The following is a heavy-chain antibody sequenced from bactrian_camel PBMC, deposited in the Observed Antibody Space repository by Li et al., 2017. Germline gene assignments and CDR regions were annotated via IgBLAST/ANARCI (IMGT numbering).Heavy chain of an antibody. CDR1: GYWYTSYC. V-gene: IGHV3S31*01. J-gene: IGHJ6*01. Sequence: VQLVESGGGLVQAGGSLKLSCAASGYWYTSYCMGWFRQAPGKEREGVAAIDYDGDTTYRTAVKGRFNISKDHAENTLYLQMNGLKPEDSAMYYCAAAQGQWRVPLHEGSFGYWGQGTQVTVS. CDR2: IDYDGDTT. D-gene: IGHD2*01. CDR3: AAAQGQWRVPLHEGSFGY.